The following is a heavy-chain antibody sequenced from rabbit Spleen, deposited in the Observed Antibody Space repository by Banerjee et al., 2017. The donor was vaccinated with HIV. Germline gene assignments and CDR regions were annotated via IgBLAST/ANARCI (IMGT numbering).Heavy chain of an antibody. D-gene: IGHD8-1*01. V-gene: IGHV1S45*01. CDR2: IYAGSSGNT. CDR1: GFSLSSNYW. J-gene: IGHJ6*01. Sequence: EESGGGLVKPEGSLTLTCTASGFSLSSNYWICWVRQAPGKGLEWIACIYAGSSGNTYYASWAKGRFTISRISSTTVTLQMTSLTAADTATYFCGRDAGGNYNYGRGPDLWGPGTLVTVS. CDR3: GRDAGGNYNYGRGPDL.